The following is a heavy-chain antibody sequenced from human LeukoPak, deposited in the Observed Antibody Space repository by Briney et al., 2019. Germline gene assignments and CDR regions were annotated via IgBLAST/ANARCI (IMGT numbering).Heavy chain of an antibody. D-gene: IGHD1-1*01. J-gene: IGHJ4*02. Sequence: PGGSLRLSCAASGFSFSSYAISWVRQAPGKGLEWVSAISGSGTSTYYADSVKGRFTISRGNSKNTVYFEMNSLRAEDTAVYYCAKTSVRSYKFECSDYWGQGTLVTVSS. CDR3: AKTSVRSYKFECSDY. CDR1: GFSFSSYA. CDR2: ISGSGTST. V-gene: IGHV3-23*01.